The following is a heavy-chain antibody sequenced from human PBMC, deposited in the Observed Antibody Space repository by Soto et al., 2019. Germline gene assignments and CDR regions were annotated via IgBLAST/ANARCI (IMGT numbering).Heavy chain of an antibody. Sequence: PSETLSLTCAVYGGSFSGYYWSWIRQPPGKGLEWIGEINHSGSTNYNPSLKSRVTISVDTSKNQFSLKLSSVTAADTAVYYCARGSGYCSSTSCPTEGWFDPWGQGTLVTVSS. CDR3: ARGSGYCSSTSCPTEGWFDP. CDR2: INHSGST. V-gene: IGHV4-34*01. CDR1: GGSFSGYY. D-gene: IGHD2-2*01. J-gene: IGHJ5*02.